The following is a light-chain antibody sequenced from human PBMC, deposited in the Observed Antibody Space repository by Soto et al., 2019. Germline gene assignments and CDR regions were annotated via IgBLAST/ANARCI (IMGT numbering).Light chain of an antibody. CDR3: YSYTSSSTYV. V-gene: IGLV2-18*02. CDR2: EVI. CDR1: SSDVGSYNR. Sequence: QSVLTQPPSVSGSPGQSVTISCTGTSSDVGSYNRGSWYKQPPGAAPKLVIYEVIHRPSGVPDRFSGSKSGNTASLTISGLQAEDEADFYCYSYTSSSTYVFGTGTKVTVL. J-gene: IGLJ1*01.